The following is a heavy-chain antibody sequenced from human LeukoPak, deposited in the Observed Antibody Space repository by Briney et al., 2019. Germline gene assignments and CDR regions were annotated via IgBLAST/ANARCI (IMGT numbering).Heavy chain of an antibody. J-gene: IGHJ5*02. CDR2: MRSDGSNK. V-gene: IGHV3-30*02. CDR1: GFTFSSYG. Sequence: PGRSLRLSCAASGFTFSSYGMHWVRQAPGKGLEWVAFMRSDGSNKYYADSVKGRFTISRDNSKNTLYLQMNSLRAEDTAVYYCAPIKSPAHPLMVYAGDWFDPWGQGTLVTVS. CDR3: APIKSPAHPLMVYAGDWFDP. D-gene: IGHD2-8*01.